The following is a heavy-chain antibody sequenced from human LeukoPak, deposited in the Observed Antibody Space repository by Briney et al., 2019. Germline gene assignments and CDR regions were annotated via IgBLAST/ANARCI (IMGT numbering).Heavy chain of an antibody. CDR3: ARGFGWLVRGLGY. D-gene: IGHD6-19*01. CDR1: GGSISSSSYY. Sequence: SETLSLTCTVSGGSISSSSYYWGWIRQPPGKGLEWIGSIYYSGSTYYNPSLKSRVTISVDTSKNQFSLKLSSVTAADTAVYYCARGFGWLVRGLGYWGQGTLVTVSS. J-gene: IGHJ4*02. V-gene: IGHV4-39*07. CDR2: IYYSGST.